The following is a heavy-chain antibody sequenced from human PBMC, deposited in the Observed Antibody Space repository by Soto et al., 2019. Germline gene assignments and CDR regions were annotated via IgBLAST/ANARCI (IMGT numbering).Heavy chain of an antibody. CDR2: IIPIFGTA. Sequence: SVKVSCKASGGTFSSYAISWVRQAPGQGLEWMGGIIPIFGTANYAQKFQGRVTITADESTSTAYMELSSLRSEDTAVYYCAKQPSITIFGVVLYGMNVWGQGTTVTVSS. CDR3: AKQPSITIFGVVLYGMNV. CDR1: GGTFSSYA. D-gene: IGHD3-3*01. V-gene: IGHV1-69*13. J-gene: IGHJ6*02.